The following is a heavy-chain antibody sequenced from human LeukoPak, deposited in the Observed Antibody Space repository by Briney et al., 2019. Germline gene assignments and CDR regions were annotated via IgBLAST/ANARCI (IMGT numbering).Heavy chain of an antibody. CDR2: IHYSGST. Sequence: PSETLPLTCTVSGGSISGYYWSWIRQPPGKGLEWIGYIHYSGSTDYNPSLKSRVTISVDTSKNQFSLKLTSVTAADTAVYYCARGAAATRDYWGQGILVTVSS. CDR3: ARGAAATRDY. CDR1: GGSISGYY. V-gene: IGHV4-59*01. D-gene: IGHD2-15*01. J-gene: IGHJ4*02.